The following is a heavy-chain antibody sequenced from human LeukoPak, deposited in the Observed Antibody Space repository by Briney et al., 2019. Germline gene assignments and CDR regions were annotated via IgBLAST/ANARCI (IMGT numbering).Heavy chain of an antibody. CDR1: GFTFSSYS. V-gene: IGHV3-33*08. D-gene: IGHD3-10*01. Sequence: GGSLRLSCAASGFTFSSYSMHWVGQAPGKGLEWLAVNGSMQYYAESMKGRLTISRDNSRNTVYMQMNSLRAEDTAVYYCAREGESYPDLDYWGQGTLVTVSS. J-gene: IGHJ4*02. CDR3: AREGESYPDLDY. CDR2: NGSMQ.